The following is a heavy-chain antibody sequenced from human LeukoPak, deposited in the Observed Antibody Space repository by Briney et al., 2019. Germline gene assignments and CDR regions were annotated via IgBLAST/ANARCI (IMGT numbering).Heavy chain of an antibody. J-gene: IGHJ4*02. Sequence: PGGSLRLSCAASGFTFSSYAMSWVRQAPGKGLEWVSAISGSGGSTYYADSVKGRFTISRDDSKNTFYLQMNSLRPEDTAVYYCAKDGGKVRFDYWGQGTLVTVSS. CDR2: ISGSGGST. CDR3: AKDGGKVRFDY. CDR1: GFTFSSYA. V-gene: IGHV3-23*01.